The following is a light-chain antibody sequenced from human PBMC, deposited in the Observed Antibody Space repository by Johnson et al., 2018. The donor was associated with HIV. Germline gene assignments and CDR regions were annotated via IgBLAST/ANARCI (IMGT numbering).Light chain of an antibody. Sequence: QSVLTQPPSVSAAPGQKVTISCSGSSSNIGNSYVSWFQQIPGTAPKLLIYDNNKRPSGIPDRFSGSKSGTSATLGITGLQTGDEADYYCETWDSSLSSVFGTGTKVTVL. V-gene: IGLV1-51*01. CDR2: DNN. CDR3: ETWDSSLSSV. J-gene: IGLJ1*01. CDR1: SSNIGNSY.